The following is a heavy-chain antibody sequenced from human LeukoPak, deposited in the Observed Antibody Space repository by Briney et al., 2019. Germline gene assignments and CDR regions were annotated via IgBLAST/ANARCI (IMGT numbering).Heavy chain of an antibody. CDR1: GGFISNYY. CDR2: MSYSGST. D-gene: IGHD2-21*02. CDR3: ARRTVTAAPFDY. J-gene: IGHJ4*02. V-gene: IGHV4-59*08. Sequence: SETLSLTCTVSGGFISNYYWSWIRQPPGKGLEWIGYMSYSGSTSYNPSLKSRVTISVGASKNQFSLKLTSVTAVDTAVYYCARRTVTAAPFDYWGQGTLVTVSS.